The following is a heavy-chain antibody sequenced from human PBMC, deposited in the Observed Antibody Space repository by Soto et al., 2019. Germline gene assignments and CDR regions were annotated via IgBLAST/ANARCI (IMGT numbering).Heavy chain of an antibody. D-gene: IGHD5-12*01. Sequence: SETLSLTCAVYGGSFSGYYWSWIRQPPGKGLEWIGEINHSGSTNYNPSLKSRVTISVDTSKNQFSLKLSSVTAADTAVYYCARRYSGYDFDYWGQGPLVTVSS. J-gene: IGHJ4*02. V-gene: IGHV4-34*01. CDR2: INHSGST. CDR3: ARRYSGYDFDY. CDR1: GGSFSGYY.